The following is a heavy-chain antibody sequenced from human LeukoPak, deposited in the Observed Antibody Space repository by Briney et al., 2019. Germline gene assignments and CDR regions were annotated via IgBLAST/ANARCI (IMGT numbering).Heavy chain of an antibody. D-gene: IGHD3-22*01. CDR1: GFTFSSYS. V-gene: IGHV3-33*08. J-gene: IGHJ4*02. CDR2: IWYDGSNK. Sequence: GGSLRLSCAASGFTFSSYSMNWVRQAPGKGLEWVAVIWYDGSNKYYADSVKGRFTISRDNSKNTLYLQMNSLRAEDTAVYYCARDVYDSSGFDYWGQGTLVTVSS. CDR3: ARDVYDSSGFDY.